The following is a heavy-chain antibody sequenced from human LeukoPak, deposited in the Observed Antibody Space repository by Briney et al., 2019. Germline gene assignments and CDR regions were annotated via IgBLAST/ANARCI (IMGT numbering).Heavy chain of an antibody. J-gene: IGHJ6*02. CDR2: ISWNSGSI. D-gene: IGHD2-2*01. CDR3: AKDIGYCSSTSCPVYYYYGMDV. Sequence: GGSLRLSCAASGFTFDDYAMHWVRQAPGKGLEWVSGISWNSGSIGYADSVKGRFTISRDNAKNSLYLQMNSLRAEDTALYYCAKDIGYCSSTSCPVYYYYGMDVWGQGTTVTVSS. CDR1: GFTFDDYA. V-gene: IGHV3-9*01.